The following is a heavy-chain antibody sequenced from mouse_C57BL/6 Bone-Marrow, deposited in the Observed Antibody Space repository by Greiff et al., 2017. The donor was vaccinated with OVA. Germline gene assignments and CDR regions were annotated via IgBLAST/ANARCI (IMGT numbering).Heavy chain of an antibody. Sequence: QVQLQQPGAELVKPGASVKLSCKASGYTFTSYWMQWVKQRPGQGLEWIGEIDPSDSYTNYNQKFKGKATLTVDTSSSTAYMQLSSLTSEDSAVYYCARQRRWLLMGYAMDDWGQGTSVTVSS. V-gene: IGHV1-50*01. J-gene: IGHJ4*01. CDR2: IDPSDSYT. CDR1: GYTFTSYW. D-gene: IGHD2-3*01. CDR3: ARQRRWLLMGYAMDD.